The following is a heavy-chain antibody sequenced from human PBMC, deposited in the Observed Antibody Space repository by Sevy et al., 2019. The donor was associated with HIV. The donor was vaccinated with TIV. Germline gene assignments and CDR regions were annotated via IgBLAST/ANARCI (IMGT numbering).Heavy chain of an antibody. J-gene: IGHJ4*02. D-gene: IGHD1-7*01. CDR3: ARGTENFDY. CDR1: GFTFSSYA. V-gene: IGHV3-30*04. CDR2: ISYDGSIK. Sequence: GGSLRLSCAASGFTFSSYAMHWVRQAPGKGLEWVAVISYDGSIKYYADSVKGRFTISRDNSKNTLYLQMNSLRAEDTAVYYCARGTENFDYWGQGTLVTVSS.